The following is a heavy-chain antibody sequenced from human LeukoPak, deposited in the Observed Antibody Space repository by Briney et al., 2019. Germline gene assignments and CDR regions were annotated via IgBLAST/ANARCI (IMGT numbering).Heavy chain of an antibody. CDR3: ARGDYDSSGFFPN. V-gene: IGHV3-21*01. CDR1: GFTFSAYS. CDR2: ISSSNSHI. D-gene: IGHD3-22*01. J-gene: IGHJ4*02. Sequence: GGSLRLSCAASGFTFSAYSMNWVRQAPGKGLEWVSFISSSNSHIYHADSVKGRFIISRDNAKNSLFLQMNSLRAEDTAVYYCARGDYDSSGFFPNWGQGTLVTVSS.